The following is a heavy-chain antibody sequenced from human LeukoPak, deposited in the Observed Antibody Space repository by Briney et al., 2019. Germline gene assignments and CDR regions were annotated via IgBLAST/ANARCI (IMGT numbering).Heavy chain of an antibody. Sequence: PSETLSLTCAVSGGSISSGGYSWSWIRQPPGKGLEWIGYIYHSGSTYYNPSLKSRVTISVDRSKNQFSLKLSSVTAADTAVYYCARGQSAWGIAAAGPYNWFDPWGQGTLVTVSS. J-gene: IGHJ5*02. D-gene: IGHD6-13*01. V-gene: IGHV4-30-2*01. CDR3: ARGQSAWGIAAAGPYNWFDP. CDR1: GGSISSGGYS. CDR2: IYHSGST.